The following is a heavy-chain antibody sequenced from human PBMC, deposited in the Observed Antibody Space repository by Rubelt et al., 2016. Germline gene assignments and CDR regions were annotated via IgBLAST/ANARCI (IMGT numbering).Heavy chain of an antibody. CDR3: AREQQLVGGWFDP. Sequence: QVQLVQSGAEVKKPGASVKVSCKASGYTFTSYGISWVRQAPGQGLEWMGWISAYNGNTNYAQKFQGRGTITADGSRSTACLGLSSLRSEDTAVDYCAREQQLVGGWFDPWGQGTLVTVSS. CDR2: ISAYNGNT. V-gene: IGHV1-18*01. D-gene: IGHD6-13*01. J-gene: IGHJ5*02. CDR1: GYTFTSYG.